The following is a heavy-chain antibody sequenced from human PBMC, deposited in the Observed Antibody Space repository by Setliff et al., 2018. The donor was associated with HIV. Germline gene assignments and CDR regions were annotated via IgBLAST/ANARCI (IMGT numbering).Heavy chain of an antibody. CDR3: ARNRVPSSL. D-gene: IGHD3-10*01. CDR1: GPSLSTGHH. J-gene: IGHJ4*02. CDR2: SSDSGYT. Sequence: PSETLSLTCSVSGPSLSTGHHWGWTRQTPEKGLEWIGSSSDSGYTHYNPSLKSRVTISVDTSRKQFSLKLTSVTAADTAMYYCARNRVPSSLWGQGTLVTVSS. V-gene: IGHV4-38-2*02.